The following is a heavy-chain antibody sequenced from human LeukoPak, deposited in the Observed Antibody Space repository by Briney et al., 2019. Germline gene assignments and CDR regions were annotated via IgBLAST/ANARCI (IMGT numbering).Heavy chain of an antibody. J-gene: IGHJ5*02. CDR3: ARGHDFWSGLNWFDP. D-gene: IGHD3-3*01. CDR2: IYYSGST. CDR1: GGSISSGGYS. V-gene: IGHV4-30-4*07. Sequence: SETLSLTCAVSGGSISSGGYSWSWIRQPPGKGLEWIGYIYYSGSTYYNPSLKSRVTISLDTSKNQFSLKLSSVTAADTAVYYCARGHDFWSGLNWFDPWGQGTLVTVSS.